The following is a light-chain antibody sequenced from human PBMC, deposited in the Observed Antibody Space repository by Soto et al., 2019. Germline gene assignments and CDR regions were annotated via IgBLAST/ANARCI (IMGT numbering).Light chain of an antibody. CDR3: SSYTSRSTLDDV. J-gene: IGLJ1*01. CDR1: RSDVGGFNY. V-gene: IGLV2-14*01. Sequence: QSALTQPASVSGSPGQPITISCTGTRSDVGGFNYVSWYQHHPGKAPKLMIYEVSNRPSGVSNRFSGSKSGNTASLSISGLQAEDEADYYCSSYTSRSTLDDVFGSGTKLTVL. CDR2: EVS.